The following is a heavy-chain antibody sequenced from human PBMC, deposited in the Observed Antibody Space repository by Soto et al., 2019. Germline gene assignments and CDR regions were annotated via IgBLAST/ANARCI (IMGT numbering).Heavy chain of an antibody. V-gene: IGHV3-23*01. CDR1: GFTFKNYA. D-gene: IGHD5-18*01. CDR2: IDGSGDST. J-gene: IGHJ6*02. CDR3: AKAKGGVDPASVGSIYFHMDV. Sequence: EEEVSDSGGRLAQPGGSLRLSCAPSGFTFKNYAMSWVRQAPGKGLEWVSGIDGSGDSTYYADSVKGRFTISRDNSKNTVSLQMNSLRVEDTAVYYCAKAKGGVDPASVGSIYFHMDVWGLGTTVTVSS.